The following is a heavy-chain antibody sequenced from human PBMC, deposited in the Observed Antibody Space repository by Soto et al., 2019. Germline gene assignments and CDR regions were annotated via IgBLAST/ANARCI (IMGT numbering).Heavy chain of an antibody. D-gene: IGHD6-6*01. CDR2: INPNSGGT. J-gene: IGHJ6*02. CDR3: ARDLGSSGYYGMDV. Sequence: QVQLVQSGAEVKKPGASVKVSCKASGYTFTGYYMHWVRQAPGQGLEWMGWINPNSGGTNYAQKFQGWVTITRDTSISTAYMELSRLRSDDTAVYYCARDLGSSGYYGMDVWGQGTTVTVSS. CDR1: GYTFTGYY. V-gene: IGHV1-2*04.